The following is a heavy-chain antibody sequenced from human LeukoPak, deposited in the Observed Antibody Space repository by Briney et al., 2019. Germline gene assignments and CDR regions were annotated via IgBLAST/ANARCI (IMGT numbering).Heavy chain of an antibody. CDR1: GLSLNNYA. V-gene: IGHV3-23*01. Sequence: PGGSLRLSCTASGLSLNNYAMIWVRQVPGKGLEWVSASSSSDDGKWYAESVRGRFTISRDTSKNTVYLQMNSLRVEDAGVYYCAKAPLTSCRGAFCYPFDYWGHGTLVTVSS. J-gene: IGHJ4*01. CDR2: SSSSDDGK. D-gene: IGHD2-21*01. CDR3: AKAPLTSCRGAFCYPFDY.